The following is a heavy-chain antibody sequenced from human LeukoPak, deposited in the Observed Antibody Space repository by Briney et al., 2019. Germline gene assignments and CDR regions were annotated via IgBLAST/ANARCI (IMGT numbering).Heavy chain of an antibody. J-gene: IGHJ4*02. V-gene: IGHV3-9*01. CDR3: AKAIGYCGGGSCHIDY. CDR2: ISWNSGSI. Sequence: GRSLRLSCAASGFNFDEYAMGWVRQAPRKGLEWVSGISWNSGSIGYADSVKGRFSISRDNAKNSLYLQMNTLRAEDTALYYCAKAIGYCGGGSCHIDYWGQGTLVTVSS. D-gene: IGHD2-15*01. CDR1: GFNFDEYA.